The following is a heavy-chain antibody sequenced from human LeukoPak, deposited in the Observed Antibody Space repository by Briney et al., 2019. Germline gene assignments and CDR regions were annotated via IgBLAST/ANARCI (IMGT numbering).Heavy chain of an antibody. J-gene: IGHJ3*02. Sequence: GGSLRLSCAASGFTFDDYGMSWVRRAPGKGLEWVSGINWNGGSTGYADSVKGRFTISRDNAKNSLYLQMNSLRAEDTALYYCARDQGIAAAYGAFDIWGQGTMVTVSS. V-gene: IGHV3-20*04. D-gene: IGHD6-13*01. CDR2: INWNGGST. CDR3: ARDQGIAAAYGAFDI. CDR1: GFTFDDYG.